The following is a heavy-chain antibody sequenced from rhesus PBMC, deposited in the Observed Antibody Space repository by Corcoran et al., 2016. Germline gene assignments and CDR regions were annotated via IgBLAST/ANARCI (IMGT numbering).Heavy chain of an antibody. CDR1: GVSLSSGYYY. D-gene: IGHD2-15*01. Sequence: QVQLQESGPGLVKSSETLSLTCGVSGVSLSSGYYYWSWIRQPPGKGREGIGYITSSGSTSYNPPLKSRVTISRDTSKNQFSMKLSSVTAADTAVYYCARYERLLPFFYFWGQGVLVTVSS. CDR3: ARYERLLPFFYF. CDR2: ITSSGST. J-gene: IGHJ4*01. V-gene: IGHV4-122*02.